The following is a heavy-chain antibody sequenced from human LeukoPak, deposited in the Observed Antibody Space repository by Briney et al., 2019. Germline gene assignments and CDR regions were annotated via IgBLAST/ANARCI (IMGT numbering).Heavy chain of an antibody. CDR1: GGSFSGYY. D-gene: IGHD6-19*01. CDR3: ARAVADRYYYYYGMDV. J-gene: IGHJ6*02. V-gene: IGHV4-34*01. CDR2: INHSGST. Sequence: PSETLSLTCAVYGGSFSGYYWSWIRQPPGKGLEWIGEINHSGSTNCNPSLKSRVTISVDTSKNQFSLKLSSVTAADTAVYYCARAVADRYYYYYGMDVWGQGTTVTVSS.